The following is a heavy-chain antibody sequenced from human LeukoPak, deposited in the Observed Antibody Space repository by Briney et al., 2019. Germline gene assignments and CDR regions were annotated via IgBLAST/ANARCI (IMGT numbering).Heavy chain of an antibody. CDR3: AREGSSGWKIKRGDAFDI. CDR2: IYHSGST. V-gene: IGHV4-38-2*02. J-gene: IGHJ3*02. CDR1: GYSISSGYY. Sequence: PSETLSLTCTVSGYSISSGYYWGWIRQPPGKGLEWIGSIYHSGSTYYNPSLKSRVTISVDTSKNQFSLKLSSVTAADTAVYYCAREGSSGWKIKRGDAFDIWGQGTMVTVSS. D-gene: IGHD6-19*01.